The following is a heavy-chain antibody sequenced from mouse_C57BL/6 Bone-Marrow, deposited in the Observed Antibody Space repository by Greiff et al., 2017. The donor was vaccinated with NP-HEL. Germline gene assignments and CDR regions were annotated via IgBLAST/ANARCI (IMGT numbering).Heavy chain of an antibody. CDR1: GFTFSSYT. CDR3: ARQKTGPAWFAY. Sequence: EVHLVESGGGLVKPGGSLKLSCAASGFTFSSYTMSWVRQTPEKRLEWVATISGGGGNTYYPDSVKGRFTISRDNAKNTLYLQMSSLRSEDTALYYSARQKTGPAWFAYWGQGTLVTVSA. D-gene: IGHD4-1*01. J-gene: IGHJ3*01. CDR2: ISGGGGNT. V-gene: IGHV5-9*01.